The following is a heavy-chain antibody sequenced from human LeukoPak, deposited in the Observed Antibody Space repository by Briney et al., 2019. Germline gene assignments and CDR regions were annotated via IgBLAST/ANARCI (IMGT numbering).Heavy chain of an antibody. CDR3: ARGSYGSGSYSSPGFHAFDV. V-gene: IGHV4-59*01. CDR1: DGSISNYF. D-gene: IGHD3-10*01. CDR2: VHYSEPT. Sequence: SETLFLTCTVSDGSISNYFWSWIRQPPGKGLEWIAYVHYSEPTNYNPSLRSRVTISLDTSKNQFSLKLRSVTAADTAVYYCARGSYGSGSYSSPGFHAFDVWGQGTMVTVSS. J-gene: IGHJ3*01.